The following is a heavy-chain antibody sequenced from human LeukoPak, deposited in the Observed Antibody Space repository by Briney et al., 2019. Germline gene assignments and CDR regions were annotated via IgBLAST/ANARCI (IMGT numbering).Heavy chain of an antibody. CDR2: IYYSGST. V-gene: IGHV4-59*01. Sequence: SETLSLTCTVSGGSISSYYWSWIRQPPGKGLEWIGYIYYSGSTNYNPSLKSRVTMSVDTSKNQFSLRLSSVTAADTAVYYCARDGDSSGWYFDYWGQGTLVTVSS. D-gene: IGHD6-19*01. CDR1: GGSISSYY. J-gene: IGHJ4*02. CDR3: ARDGDSSGWYFDY.